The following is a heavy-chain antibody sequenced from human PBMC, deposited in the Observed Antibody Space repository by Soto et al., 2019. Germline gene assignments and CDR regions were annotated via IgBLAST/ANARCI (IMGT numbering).Heavy chain of an antibody. D-gene: IGHD4-4*01. J-gene: IGHJ4*02. CDR2: INTGRGNT. CDR1: GYTFTRYT. V-gene: IGHV1-3*04. CDR3: SRDAYSSCYYSDY. Sequence: QVQLVQSGAEVKKPGASVKISCKTSGYTFTRYTIHWVRQAPGQRLEWMGWINTGRGNTKYSEKLQGRVTITADTSASTAYMELSSLTSADTALYYCSRDAYSSCYYSDYGGQGTLVTVSS.